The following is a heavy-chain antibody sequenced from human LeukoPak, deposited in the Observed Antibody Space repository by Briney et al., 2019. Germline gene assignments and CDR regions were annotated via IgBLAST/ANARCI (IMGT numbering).Heavy chain of an antibody. Sequence: PGGSLRLSCAASGFTFSGYAMSWVRQAPGKGLEWVSAISGSGGSTYYADSVKGRFTISRDNSKNTLYLQMNSLRAEDTAVYYCAKGPGGYYYYFDYWGQGTLVTVSS. CDR3: AKGPGGYYYYFDY. CDR1: GFTFSGYA. CDR2: ISGSGGST. J-gene: IGHJ4*02. V-gene: IGHV3-23*01. D-gene: IGHD3-10*01.